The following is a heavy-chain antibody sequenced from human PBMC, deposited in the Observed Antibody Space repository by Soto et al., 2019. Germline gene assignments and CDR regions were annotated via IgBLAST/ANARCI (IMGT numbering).Heavy chain of an antibody. CDR3: ARGDNTGYVY. CDR1: GGSFSGYY. Sequence: QVQLQQWGAGLLKPSETLSLTCAVYGGSFSGYYWSWIRQPPGKGLEWIGESNHSGSTKYNPSLKSRVTISVDTSKGEFSLKLNSVTAADTAVYYCARGDNTGYVYWGQGTLVTVSS. D-gene: IGHD2-15*01. J-gene: IGHJ4*02. CDR2: SNHSGST. V-gene: IGHV4-34*01.